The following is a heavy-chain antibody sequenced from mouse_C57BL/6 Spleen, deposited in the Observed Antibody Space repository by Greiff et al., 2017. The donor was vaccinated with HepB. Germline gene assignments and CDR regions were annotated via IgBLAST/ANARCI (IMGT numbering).Heavy chain of an antibody. Sequence: QVQLKQPGAELVKPGASVKLSCKASGYTFTSYWMHWVKQRPGQGLEWIGMIHPNSGSTNYNEKFKSKATLTVDKPSSTAYMQLSSLTSEDSAVYYCASPLYYYGSSPFAYWGQGTLVTVSA. J-gene: IGHJ3*01. CDR3: ASPLYYYGSSPFAY. CDR2: IHPNSGST. D-gene: IGHD1-1*01. CDR1: GYTFTSYW. V-gene: IGHV1-64*01.